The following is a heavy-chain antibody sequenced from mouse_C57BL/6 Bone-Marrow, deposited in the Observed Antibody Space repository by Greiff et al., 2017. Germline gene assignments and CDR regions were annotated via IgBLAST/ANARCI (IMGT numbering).Heavy chain of an antibody. CDR1: GYTFTSYW. V-gene: IGHV1-64*01. CDR2: IHPNSGST. CDR3: AIHYYGSSLYYSAIVY. D-gene: IGHD1-1*01. Sequence: VQLQQPGAELVKPGASVKLSCKASGYTFTSYWMHWVKQRPGQGLEWIGMIHPNSGSTNYNEKFKSKATLTVDKSSITAYMQLCSLTSEGSAVYYCAIHYYGSSLYYSAIVYWGQPTSGTLSS. J-gene: IGHJ4*01.